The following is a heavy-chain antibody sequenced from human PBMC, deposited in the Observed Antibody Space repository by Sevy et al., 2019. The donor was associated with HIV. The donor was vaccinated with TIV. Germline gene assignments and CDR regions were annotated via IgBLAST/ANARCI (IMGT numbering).Heavy chain of an antibody. V-gene: IGHV3-7*01. J-gene: IGHJ6*02. CDR2: IKQDGSEK. CDR1: GFTFSSYW. D-gene: IGHD3-3*01. CDR3: ARNVGRGYDFWSGYPYYYYGMDV. Sequence: GGSLRLSCAASGFTFSSYWMSWVRQAPGKGLEWVANIKQDGSEKYYVDSVKGRFTISRDNAKNSLYLQMNSLRAEDTAVYYCARNVGRGYDFWSGYPYYYYGMDVWGQGTTVTVSS.